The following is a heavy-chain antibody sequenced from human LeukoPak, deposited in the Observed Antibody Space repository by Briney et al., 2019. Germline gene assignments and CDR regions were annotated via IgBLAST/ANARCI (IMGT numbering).Heavy chain of an antibody. Sequence: SETLSLTCAVYGGSFSGYYWSWIRQPPGKGLEWIGEINHSGSTNYNPSLKSRVTISVDMSKNQFSLKLSSVTAADTAVYYCARGARYWFDPWGQGTLVTVSS. CDR2: INHSGST. D-gene: IGHD6-6*01. CDR1: GGSFSGYY. CDR3: ARGARYWFDP. J-gene: IGHJ5*02. V-gene: IGHV4-34*01.